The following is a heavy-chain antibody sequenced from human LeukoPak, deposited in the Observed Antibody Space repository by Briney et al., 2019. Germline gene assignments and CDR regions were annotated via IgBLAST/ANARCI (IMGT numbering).Heavy chain of an antibody. CDR2: ISESGGST. Sequence: PGGSLRPSCAASGFTFSSYAMSWVRQAPGKGLEWVSGISESGGSTYYADSVKGRFTISRDNSKNTLHVQMNSLRAEDTAVYYCAKEDSRGSSPPFDSWGQGTLVTVSS. D-gene: IGHD3-22*01. CDR1: GFTFSSYA. CDR3: AKEDSRGSSPPFDS. V-gene: IGHV3-23*01. J-gene: IGHJ4*02.